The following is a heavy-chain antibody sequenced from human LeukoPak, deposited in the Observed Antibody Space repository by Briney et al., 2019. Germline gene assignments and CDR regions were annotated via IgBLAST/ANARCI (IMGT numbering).Heavy chain of an antibody. D-gene: IGHD2-2*01. CDR1: GYTXTTYY. CDR2: INPSGGST. CDR3: AREIVVVPAAMGFDP. V-gene: IGHV1-46*01. J-gene: IGHJ5*02. Sequence: ASVNVSFKASGYTXTTYYIHWVRQAPGQGLEWMGVINPSGGSTSFAQKFQARLTMTRDTSTSTVYMELSGLRSEDTAVYYCAREIVVVPAAMGFDPWGQGTLVTVFS.